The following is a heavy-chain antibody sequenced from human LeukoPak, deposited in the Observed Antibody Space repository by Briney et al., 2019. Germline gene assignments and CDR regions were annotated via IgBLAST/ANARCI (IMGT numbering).Heavy chain of an antibody. Sequence: KPSQTLSLTCTVSGGSISSYYWSWIRQPPGKGLEWIGYIYYSGSTNYNPSLKSRVTISVDTSKNQFSLKLSSVTAADTAVYYCARVCPVRRLSYMDVWGKGTTVTVSS. CDR1: GGSISSYY. V-gene: IGHV4-59*01. CDR3: ARVCPVRRLSYMDV. J-gene: IGHJ6*03. D-gene: IGHD2-2*01. CDR2: IYYSGST.